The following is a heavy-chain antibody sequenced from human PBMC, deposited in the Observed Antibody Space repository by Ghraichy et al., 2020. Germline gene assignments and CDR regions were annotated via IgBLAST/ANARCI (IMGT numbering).Heavy chain of an antibody. D-gene: IGHD6-19*01. Sequence: GESLNISCAASGFTFSSYWMHWVRQAPGKGLVWVSRINSDVSSTSYADSVKGRFTISRDNAKNTLYLQMNSLRAEDTAVYYCARDIRGSSGWSEYGLDVWGQGTTVTVSS. CDR1: GFTFSSYW. CDR2: INSDVSST. J-gene: IGHJ6*02. CDR3: ARDIRGSSGWSEYGLDV. V-gene: IGHV3-74*01.